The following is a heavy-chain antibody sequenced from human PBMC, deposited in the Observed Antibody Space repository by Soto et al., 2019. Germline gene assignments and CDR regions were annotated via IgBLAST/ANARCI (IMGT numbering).Heavy chain of an antibody. CDR1: GFTFTSYA. J-gene: IGHJ6*02. CDR3: AKVTSARVFYFGLDV. D-gene: IGHD2-2*01. V-gene: IGHV3-23*01. Sequence: VQLLESGGGLVQPGGSLRLSCAASGFTFTSYAMSWVRQAPGQGLEWVAIISGSAGRTYYADSVKGRFTISRDNSKNTLYLQMNSLRAEDTAVYYCAKVTSARVFYFGLDVWGQGTTVTVSS. CDR2: ISGSAGRT.